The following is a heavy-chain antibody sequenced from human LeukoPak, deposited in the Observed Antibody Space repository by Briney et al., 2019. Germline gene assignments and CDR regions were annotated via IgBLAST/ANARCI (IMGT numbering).Heavy chain of an antibody. CDR1: GFTVSNNH. J-gene: IGHJ4*02. V-gene: IGHV3-66*01. CDR3: ARDLAYYGAGKQNY. CDR2: LSSGGTT. Sequence: GGSLRLSCAASGFTVSNNHMSWVRHAPGKGLEWASVLSSGGTTYYADSVKGRFTISRDNSKNTLYLQMNTLRVEDTAVYHCARDLAYYGAGKQNYWGQGALVTVSS. D-gene: IGHD3-10*01.